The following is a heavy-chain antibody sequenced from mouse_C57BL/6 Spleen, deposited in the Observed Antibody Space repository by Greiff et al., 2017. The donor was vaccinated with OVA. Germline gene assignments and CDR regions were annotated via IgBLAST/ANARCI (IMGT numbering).Heavy chain of an antibody. CDR1: GYTFTSYG. J-gene: IGHJ3*01. Sequence: VMLVESGAELARPGASVKLSCKASGYTFTSYGISWVKQRTGQGLEWIGEIYPRSGNTYYNEKFKGKATLTADKSSSTAYMELRSLTSEDSAVYFCAREEGLRRFAYWGQGTLVTVSA. CDR3: AREEGLRRFAY. D-gene: IGHD2-4*01. CDR2: IYPRSGNT. V-gene: IGHV1-81*01.